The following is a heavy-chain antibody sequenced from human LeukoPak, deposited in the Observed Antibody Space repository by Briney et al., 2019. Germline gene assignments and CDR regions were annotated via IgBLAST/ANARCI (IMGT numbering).Heavy chain of an antibody. Sequence: PSETLSLTCTVSGGSISSYYWSWVRRPPGKGLEWIGFIFSSGSTNYNPSLKSRVTISVDTSKNQFSLKLSSVTAADTAVYYCARHGSGSGAFYDYWGQGTLVTVSS. D-gene: IGHD3-10*01. J-gene: IGHJ4*02. CDR2: IFSSGST. V-gene: IGHV4-59*08. CDR1: GGSISSYY. CDR3: ARHGSGSGAFYDY.